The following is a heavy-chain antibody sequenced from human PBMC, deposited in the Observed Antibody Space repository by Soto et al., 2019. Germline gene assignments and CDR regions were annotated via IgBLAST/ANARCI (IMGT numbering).Heavy chain of an antibody. D-gene: IGHD3-22*01. Sequence: QVQLVQSGAEVKKAGASVKVSCKASGYTFTSYDINWVRQATGQGLEWMGWMNPNSGNTGYAQKFQGRVTMTRSTYISPAYMELSSLRSEDTAVYYCARGGYYYDSSAYYRPFDYWGQGTLVTVSS. V-gene: IGHV1-8*01. CDR2: MNPNSGNT. CDR1: GYTFTSYD. J-gene: IGHJ4*02. CDR3: ARGGYYYDSSAYYRPFDY.